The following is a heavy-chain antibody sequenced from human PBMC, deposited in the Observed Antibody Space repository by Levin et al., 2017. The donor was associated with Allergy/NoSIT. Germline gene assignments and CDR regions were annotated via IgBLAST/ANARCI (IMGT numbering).Heavy chain of an antibody. CDR3: APRLIVGATGVDY. J-gene: IGHJ4*02. CDR1: GFTFRSFG. Sequence: GGSLRLSCAASGFTFRSFGMHWVRQAPGEGLEWVAVISFDGSDEYFADSVKGRFTISRDNSKNTLYLQMNSLRAEDTAVYYCAPRLIVGATGVDYWGQGTLVTVSS. D-gene: IGHD1-26*01. V-gene: IGHV3-30*03. CDR2: ISFDGSDE.